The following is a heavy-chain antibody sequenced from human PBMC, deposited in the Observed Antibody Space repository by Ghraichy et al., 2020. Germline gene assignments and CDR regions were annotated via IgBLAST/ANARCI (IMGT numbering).Heavy chain of an antibody. J-gene: IGHJ4*02. V-gene: IGHV3-74*01. Sequence: LSLTCAASGFSFTDYWMHWVRQTPGRGLEWVSLLNIDGTTVTYADSVKGRFTISRVNAKNTMYLQMISLTVEDTAVYYCVRSFKDGLRHFDYWGQGTLVTVSS. CDR2: LNIDGTTV. CDR3: VRSFKDGLRHFDY. CDR1: GFSFTDYW.